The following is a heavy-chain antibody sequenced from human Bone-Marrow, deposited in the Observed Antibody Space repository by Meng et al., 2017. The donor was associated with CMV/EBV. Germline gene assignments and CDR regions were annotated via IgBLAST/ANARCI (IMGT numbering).Heavy chain of an antibody. CDR1: GESIRRHTTRYY. Sequence: QLHDSAPEAFKLPVPLPLTCTVSGESIRRHTTRYYWGGVRQPPGKGLEWIASIMYSGTTYYNPSLQSRVTISADTSKNQFSLKMNSMTAADTAQYYCVRDWWYGYATWGQGILVTVSS. D-gene: IGHD5-18*01. CDR3: VRDWWYGYAT. V-gene: IGHV4-39*07. J-gene: IGHJ4*02. CDR2: IMYSGTT.